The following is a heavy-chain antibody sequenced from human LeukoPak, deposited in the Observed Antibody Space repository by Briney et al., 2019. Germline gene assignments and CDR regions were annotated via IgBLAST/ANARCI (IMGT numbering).Heavy chain of an antibody. CDR1: GFTFSSYE. J-gene: IGHJ4*02. Sequence: HPGGSLRLSCAASGFTFSSYEMNWVRQAPGKGLEWVSYISSSGSTIYYADSVKGRFTISRDNAKNSLYLQMNSLRAEDTAVYYCARDLRMDIVVVVAATAVDYWGQGTLVTVSS. CDR3: ARDLRMDIVVVVAATAVDY. D-gene: IGHD2-15*01. V-gene: IGHV3-48*03. CDR2: ISSSGSTI.